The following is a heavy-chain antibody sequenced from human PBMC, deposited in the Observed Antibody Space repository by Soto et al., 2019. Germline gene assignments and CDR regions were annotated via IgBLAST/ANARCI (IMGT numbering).Heavy chain of an antibody. J-gene: IGHJ6*02. V-gene: IGHV4-59*12. Sequence: SETLSLTCTVSGGSISTYYWSWIRQPPGKGLEWIGYIYYGGSANYNPSLKSRITISLDRSTKQYSLKLNSVTAADTAVYYCARDFVVGATVGMDVWGQGTTVTVSS. CDR2: IYYGGSA. CDR3: ARDFVVGATVGMDV. CDR1: GGSISTYY. D-gene: IGHD1-26*01.